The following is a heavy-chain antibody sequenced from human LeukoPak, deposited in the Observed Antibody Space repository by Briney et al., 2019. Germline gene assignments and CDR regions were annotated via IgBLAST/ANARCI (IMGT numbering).Heavy chain of an antibody. CDR3: ARSSRVPAAINDY. CDR1: GFTFSSYT. J-gene: IGHJ4*02. D-gene: IGHD2-2*01. CDR2: IGSSSTYI. V-gene: IGHV3-21*01. Sequence: PGGSLRLSCAASGFTFSSYTINWVRLAPGKGLEWVSSIGSSSTYIYYADSVKGRFTISRDNAKNSLYLQMNSLRAEDTAVYYCARSSRVPAAINDYWGQGTLVTVS.